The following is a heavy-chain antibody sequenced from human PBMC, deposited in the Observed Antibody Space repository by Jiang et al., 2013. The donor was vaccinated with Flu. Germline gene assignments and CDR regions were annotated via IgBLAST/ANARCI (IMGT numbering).Heavy chain of an antibody. J-gene: IGHJ4*02. Sequence: GKALEWLALIYWDDDKRYSPSLKSRLTITKDTSKNQVVLTMTNMDPVDTATYYCAHHTSRGYDSSGYYYVDYWGQGTLVTVSS. D-gene: IGHD3-22*01. CDR2: IYWDDDK. CDR3: AHHTSRGYDSSGYYYVDY. V-gene: IGHV2-5*02.